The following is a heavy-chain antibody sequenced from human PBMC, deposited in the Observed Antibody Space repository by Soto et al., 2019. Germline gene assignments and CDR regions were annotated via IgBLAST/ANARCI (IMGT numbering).Heavy chain of an antibody. CDR3: SKVPAVTTTYIQL. Sequence: GGSLRLSCAAYGFTLSSYAMSWVRQAPGKGLEWVSAISGSGGSTYYADSVKGRFTISRDNSKNTLYLQMNSLRAEDTAVYYCSKVPAVTTTYIQLSSQGALVPVSS. CDR1: GFTLSSYA. CDR2: ISGSGGST. D-gene: IGHD4-17*01. J-gene: IGHJ1*01. V-gene: IGHV3-23*01.